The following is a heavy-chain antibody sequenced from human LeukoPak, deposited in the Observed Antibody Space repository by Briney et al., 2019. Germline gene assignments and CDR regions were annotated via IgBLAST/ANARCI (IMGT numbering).Heavy chain of an antibody. D-gene: IGHD1-1*01. CDR2: IYSGGST. Sequence: GGSLRLSCAASGFTVSSNYMSWVRQAPGKGLGWVSVIYSGGSTYYADSVKGRFTISRDNSKNTLYLQMNSLRAEDTAVYYCARPGVTGYYYMDVWGKGTTVTVSS. V-gene: IGHV3-53*01. CDR3: ARPGVTGYYYMDV. CDR1: GFTVSSNY. J-gene: IGHJ6*03.